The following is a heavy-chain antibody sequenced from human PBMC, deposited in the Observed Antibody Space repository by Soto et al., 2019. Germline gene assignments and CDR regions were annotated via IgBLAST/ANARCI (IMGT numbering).Heavy chain of an antibody. D-gene: IGHD1-1*01. CDR2: IYYSGST. V-gene: IGHV4-59*01. J-gene: IGHJ6*02. CDR3: AREGTTVDSYYYYGMDV. CDR1: GGSISSYY. Sequence: QVQLQESGPGLVKPSETLSLTCTVSGGSISSYYWSWIRQPPGKGLEWIGYIYYSGSTNYNPSLNRRVTISLDASNNQFSLNLSSVTAADTAVYYCAREGTTVDSYYYYGMDVGGQGTTVTVSS.